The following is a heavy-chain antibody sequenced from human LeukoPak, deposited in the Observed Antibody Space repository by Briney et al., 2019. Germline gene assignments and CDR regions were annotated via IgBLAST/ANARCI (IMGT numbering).Heavy chain of an antibody. CDR2: IIPISGTA. CDR3: ARAETTVITRMDY. Sequence: SVKVSCKASGGTFSSYAISWVRQAPGQGLEWMGRIIPISGTANYAQKFQGRVTITTDESTSTAYMELSSLRSEDTAVYYCARAETTVITRMDYWGQGTLVTVSS. D-gene: IGHD4-17*01. CDR1: GGTFSSYA. J-gene: IGHJ4*02. V-gene: IGHV1-69*05.